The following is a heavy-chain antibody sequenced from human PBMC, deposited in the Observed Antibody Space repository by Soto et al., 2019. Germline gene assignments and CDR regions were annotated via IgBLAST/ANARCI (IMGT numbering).Heavy chain of an antibody. CDR2: ISTSGSV. D-gene: IGHD1-26*01. V-gene: IGHV3-11*01. CDR1: GFTFSDYY. Sequence: GGSLRLSCAASGFTFSDYYMSWLRQAPGKGLEWISYISTSGSVIYAASVKGRFTISRDNPRNSLYLQMNSLRAEDTAVYYCARPRTVGATIDFEFWGQGTMVTVYS. J-gene: IGHJ4*01. CDR3: ARPRTVGATIDFEF.